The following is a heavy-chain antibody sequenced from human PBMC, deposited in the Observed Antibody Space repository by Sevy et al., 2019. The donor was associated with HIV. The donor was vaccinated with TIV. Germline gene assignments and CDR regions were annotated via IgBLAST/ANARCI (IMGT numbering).Heavy chain of an antibody. Sequence: GGSLRLSCAASGFTFSTYWMHWVRQAPGKGQVWVSRIKSDGSSTKYADSVKGRFTISRDNAKNTLYLQMNSLRVEDMAVYYCARDRYYYDSSGYYYNYYFGMDVWGQGTTVTVSS. CDR3: ARDRYYYDSSGYYYNYYFGMDV. D-gene: IGHD3-22*01. CDR1: GFTFSTYW. V-gene: IGHV3-74*03. J-gene: IGHJ6*02. CDR2: IKSDGSST.